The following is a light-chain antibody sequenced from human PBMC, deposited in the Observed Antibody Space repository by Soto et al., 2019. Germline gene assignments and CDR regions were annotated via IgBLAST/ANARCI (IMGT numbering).Light chain of an antibody. CDR2: TRS. CDR1: QTLSNNF. V-gene: IGKV3-20*01. Sequence: IVLTQSPGTLSLSPGDRATLSCRASQTLSNNFLAWYQQRLGQAPRLLVYTRSYRATGIPDRFSGDGSGTDFTLTISRLEPEDFAVYYCQQYEAAPWTFGQGTKVDIK. J-gene: IGKJ1*01. CDR3: QQYEAAPWT.